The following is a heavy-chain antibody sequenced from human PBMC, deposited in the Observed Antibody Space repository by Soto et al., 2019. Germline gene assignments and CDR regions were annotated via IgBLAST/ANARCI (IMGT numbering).Heavy chain of an antibody. Sequence: GGSLRLSCAASGFTFSSYWMHWVRQAPGKGLVWVSRINSDGSSTSCADSVKGRFTISSDNAKNTLYLQMNSLRAEDTAVYYCARVSYYDSSGYLWGQGTLVTVSS. J-gene: IGHJ4*02. CDR3: ARVSYYDSSGYL. CDR2: INSDGSST. D-gene: IGHD3-22*01. CDR1: GFTFSSYW. V-gene: IGHV3-74*01.